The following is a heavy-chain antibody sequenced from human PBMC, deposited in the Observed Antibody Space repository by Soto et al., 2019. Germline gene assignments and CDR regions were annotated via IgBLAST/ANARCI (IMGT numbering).Heavy chain of an antibody. V-gene: IGHV3-43*01. J-gene: IGHJ3*02. Sequence: GGSLRLSCAASGFTFDDYTMHWVRQAPGKGLEWVSLISWDGGSTYYADSVKGRFTISRDNSKNSLYLQMNSLRTEDTALYYCAKTHWLRRVYDGFDIWGQGTMVTVSS. CDR2: ISWDGGST. D-gene: IGHD3-9*01. CDR1: GFTFDDYT. CDR3: AKTHWLRRVYDGFDI.